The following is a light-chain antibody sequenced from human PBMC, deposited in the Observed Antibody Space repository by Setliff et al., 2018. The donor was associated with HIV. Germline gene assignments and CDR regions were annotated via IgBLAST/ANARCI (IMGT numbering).Light chain of an antibody. CDR2: DVS. V-gene: IGLV2-14*03. J-gene: IGLJ1*01. CDR1: SSDIGGYKS. CDR3: CSLTSTSSYV. Sequence: QSALTQPASVSGSPGPSITISCTGTSSDIGGYKSVSWYQQHPGKAPKLMIYDVSNRPSGVSNRFSGSKSGNTASLTISGLQAEDEADYYCCSLTSTSSYVFGTGTKVTVL.